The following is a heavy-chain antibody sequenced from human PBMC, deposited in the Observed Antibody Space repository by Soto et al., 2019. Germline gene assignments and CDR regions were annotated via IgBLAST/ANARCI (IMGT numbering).Heavy chain of an antibody. CDR1: GYTFTSYD. Sequence: QVQLVQSGAEVKKPGASVKVSCQASGYTFTSYDINWVRQATGQGLEWMGWMNPKSGNTDYPQKFQGRVTMTWETSISTAYMELSSLRSEDTAMYYCARGGVVAADAYDIWGQGTMVTVSS. CDR2: MNPKSGNT. D-gene: IGHD2-2*01. CDR3: ARGGVVAADAYDI. V-gene: IGHV1-8*01. J-gene: IGHJ3*02.